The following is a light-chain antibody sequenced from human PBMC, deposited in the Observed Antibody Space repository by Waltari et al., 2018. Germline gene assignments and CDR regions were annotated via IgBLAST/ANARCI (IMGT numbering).Light chain of an antibody. V-gene: IGLV2-11*01. CDR3: SSYAGNYVA. J-gene: IGLJ2*01. CDR1: RSDVGGYNF. CDR2: DVT. Sequence: QSALTQPRSVSGSPGQSVTISCTGTRSDVGGYNFVSWYQQHPGTAPKLIISDVTKRPGGVPDRVSGSKCGNTASRTIAGVQAEDEADYYCSSYAGNYVAFGGGTKLTVL.